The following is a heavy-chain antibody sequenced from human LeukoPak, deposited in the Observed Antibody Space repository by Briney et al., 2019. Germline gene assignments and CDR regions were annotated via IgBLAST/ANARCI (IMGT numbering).Heavy chain of an antibody. CDR2: IYYSGST. V-gene: IGHV4-59*12. CDR3: ARDYYGSGSHLDY. J-gene: IGHJ4*02. D-gene: IGHD3-10*01. CDR1: GGSISSYY. Sequence: PSETLSLTCTVSGGSISSYYWSWIRQPPGKGLEWIGYIYYSGSTNYNPSLKSRLTISVDTSKNQFSLRLTSVTAADTAVYYCARDYYGSGSHLDYWGQGTLVTVSS.